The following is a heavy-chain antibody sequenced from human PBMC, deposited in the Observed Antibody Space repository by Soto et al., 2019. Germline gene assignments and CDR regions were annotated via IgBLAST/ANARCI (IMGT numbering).Heavy chain of an antibody. CDR3: TRMSRSFDY. J-gene: IGHJ4*02. CDR2: IDPDNGRT. CDR1: GYPFSNYH. V-gene: IGHV1-46*03. Sequence: QVLLEQSGAEVRRPGASVKISCQASGYPFSNYHMHWVRQAPGQGLEWMGMIDPDNGRTKFAQSLQGRVTMTRDTSTNSVYMELRALKSEDTAIYFCTRMSRSFDYWGQGSLVTVSS.